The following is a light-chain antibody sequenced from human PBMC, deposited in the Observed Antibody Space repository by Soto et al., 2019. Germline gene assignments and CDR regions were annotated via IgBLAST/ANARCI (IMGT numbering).Light chain of an antibody. CDR3: QQSSNL. CDR2: DAA. J-gene: IGKJ1*01. CDR1: QSVSSY. Sequence: EIVLTQSPATLYLSPGERATLSCRASQSVSSYLAWYQQKPCQAPRLLIYDAANRVTGNPARFSGGGYGTDFTLTISGLEPEDFAVYYCQQSSNLFGQGNKVEIK. V-gene: IGKV3-11*01.